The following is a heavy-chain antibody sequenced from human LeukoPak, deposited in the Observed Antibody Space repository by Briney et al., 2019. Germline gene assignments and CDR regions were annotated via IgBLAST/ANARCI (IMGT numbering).Heavy chain of an antibody. Sequence: GGSLRLSCAASGFTFSSYSMNWVRQAPGKGLEWVSYISSSSSTIYYADSVKGRFTISRDNAKNSLYLQMNSLRAEDTAVYYCAGRYDFWSGYHPLDAFDIWGQGTVVTVSS. CDR2: ISSSSSTI. CDR1: GFTFSSYS. V-gene: IGHV3-48*01. CDR3: AGRYDFWSGYHPLDAFDI. J-gene: IGHJ3*02. D-gene: IGHD3-3*01.